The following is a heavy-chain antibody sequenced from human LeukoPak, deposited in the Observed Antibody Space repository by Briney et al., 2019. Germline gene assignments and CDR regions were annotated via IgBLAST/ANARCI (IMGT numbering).Heavy chain of an antibody. CDR2: ISSSSSYI. CDR3: ARSGIYCSGGSCYLVGFDY. Sequence: GGSLRLSCAASGFTFSSHSMNWVRQAPGKGLEWVSSISSSSSYIYYADSVKGRFTISRDNAKNSLYLQMNSLRAEDTAVYYCARSGIYCSGGSCYLVGFDYWGQGTLVTVSS. V-gene: IGHV3-21*01. J-gene: IGHJ4*02. D-gene: IGHD2-15*01. CDR1: GFTFSSHS.